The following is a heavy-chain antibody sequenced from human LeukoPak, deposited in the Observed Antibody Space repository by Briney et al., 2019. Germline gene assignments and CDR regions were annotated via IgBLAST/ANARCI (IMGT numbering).Heavy chain of an antibody. J-gene: IGHJ6*03. CDR2: MYTSGSS. CDR3: ARGASSSSALGYYYYYMDV. CDR1: GDSISSGSYY. V-gene: IGHV4-61*09. D-gene: IGHD6-6*01. Sequence: SETLSLTCTVSGDSISSGSYYWSWIRQPAGNGLEWIGHMYTSGSSNYNPSLKSRVTISLDTSKNQFSLKLNSVTAADTAVYYCARGASSSSALGYYYYYMDVWGKGTTVTVSS.